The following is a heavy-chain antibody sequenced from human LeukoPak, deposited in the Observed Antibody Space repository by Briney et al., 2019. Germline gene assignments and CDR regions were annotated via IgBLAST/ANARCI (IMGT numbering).Heavy chain of an antibody. CDR2: INHSGST. CDR1: GGSFSGYY. V-gene: IGHV4-34*01. CDR3: ARGRDTYYYGSGSYVWFDP. Sequence: PSETLSLTCAVYGGSFSGYYWSWIRQPPGKGLEWIGEINHSGSTNYNPSLKSRVTISVDTSKNQFSLKLSSVTAADTAVYYGARGRDTYYYGSGSYVWFDPWGQGPLVTVSS. D-gene: IGHD3-10*01. J-gene: IGHJ5*02.